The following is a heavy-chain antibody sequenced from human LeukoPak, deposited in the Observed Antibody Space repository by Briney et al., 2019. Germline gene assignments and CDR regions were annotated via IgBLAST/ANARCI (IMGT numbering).Heavy chain of an antibody. CDR3: ARELPREVTLDY. CDR1: GFTLSSYE. J-gene: IGHJ4*02. CDR2: INSDGSRT. V-gene: IGHV3-74*01. D-gene: IGHD2-21*02. Sequence: PGGSLRLSCAASGFTLSSYEMHWVRQAPGKGLVRVSRINSDGSRTGYADSVKGRFTISRDNAKNTLYLQMNSLRAEGTAIYYCARELPREVTLDYWGQGTLVTVSS.